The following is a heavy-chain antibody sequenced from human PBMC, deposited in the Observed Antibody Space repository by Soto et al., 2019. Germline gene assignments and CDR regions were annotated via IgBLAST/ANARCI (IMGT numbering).Heavy chain of an antibody. V-gene: IGHV5-10-1*01. D-gene: IGHD3-16*01. Sequence: GECLKISCKGSGYSFTSYWISWVRQMPGKGLEWMGRINPSDSYTNYGPSFQGHVTISVDKSISTAYLQWSSLKASDTAMYYCASLVVWGMDVWGQGTTVTVSS. CDR2: INPSDSYT. CDR3: ASLVVWGMDV. J-gene: IGHJ6*02. CDR1: GYSFTSYW.